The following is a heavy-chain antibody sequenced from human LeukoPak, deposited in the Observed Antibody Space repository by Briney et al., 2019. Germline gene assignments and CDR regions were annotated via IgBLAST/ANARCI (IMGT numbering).Heavy chain of an antibody. CDR2: ISCDGSNK. CDR1: GFTFSSYA. J-gene: IGHJ1*01. CDR3: ARASHEDTVTTLYFQH. Sequence: GGSLRLSCAASGFTFSSYAMHWVRQAPGKGLEWVAVISCDGSNKYYADSVKGRFTISRDNSKNTLYLQMNSLRAEDTAVYYCARASHEDTVTTLYFQHWGQGALVTVSS. V-gene: IGHV3-30-3*01. D-gene: IGHD4-17*01.